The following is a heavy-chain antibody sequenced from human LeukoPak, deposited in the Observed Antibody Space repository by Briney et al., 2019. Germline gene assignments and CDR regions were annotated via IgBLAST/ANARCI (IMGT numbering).Heavy chain of an antibody. Sequence: PSETLSLTXTVSGGSISSSSYYWGGIGQPPGKGLEWIGSIYYSGSTYYNPSLKSRVTISVDTSKNQFSLKLSSVTAADTAVYYCARHAYDSSGYHYFDYWGQGTLVTVSS. CDR3: ARHAYDSSGYHYFDY. CDR1: GGSISSSSYY. J-gene: IGHJ4*02. CDR2: IYYSGST. D-gene: IGHD3-22*01. V-gene: IGHV4-39*01.